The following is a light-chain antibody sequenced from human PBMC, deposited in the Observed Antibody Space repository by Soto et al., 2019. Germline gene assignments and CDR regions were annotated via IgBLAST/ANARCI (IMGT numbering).Light chain of an antibody. CDR3: QQYASYSSLT. V-gene: IGKV1-5*03. Sequence: DIPMTQFPSTLSASVGDRVTITCRASQPIDSWVAWYQQKPRKAPKLLIFKASILQSGVPSRFSGSGSGAEFTLTISSLQPDDFATYYCQQYASYSSLTFGGGTKVEI. CDR1: QPIDSW. J-gene: IGKJ4*01. CDR2: KAS.